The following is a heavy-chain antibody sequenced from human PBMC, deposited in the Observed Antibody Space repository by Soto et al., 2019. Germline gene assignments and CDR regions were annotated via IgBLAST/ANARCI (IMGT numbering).Heavy chain of an antibody. CDR3: ASHLTGRSSWYEDYYYYGMDV. CDR1: GFTFSSYS. CDR2: ISSSSSTI. V-gene: IGHV3-48*01. D-gene: IGHD6-13*01. Sequence: EVQLVESGGGLVQPGGSLRLSCAASGFTFSSYSMNWVRQAPGKGLEWVSYISSSSSTIYYADSVKGRFTISRDNAKNSLYLQMNSLRAEDTAVYHCASHLTGRSSWYEDYYYYGMDVWGQGTTVTVSS. J-gene: IGHJ6*02.